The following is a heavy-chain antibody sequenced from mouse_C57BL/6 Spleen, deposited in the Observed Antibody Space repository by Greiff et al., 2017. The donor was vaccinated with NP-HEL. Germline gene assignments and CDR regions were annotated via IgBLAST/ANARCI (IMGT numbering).Heavy chain of an antibody. CDR2: IRNKANGYTT. V-gene: IGHV7-3*01. CDR3: ARPGYYGYDGGFAY. Sequence: EVMLVESGGGLVQPGGSLSLSCAASGFTFTDYYMSWVRQPPGKALEWLGFIRNKANGYTTEYSASVKGRFTISRDNSQSILYLQMNALRAEDSATYYCARPGYYGYDGGFAYWGQGTLVTVSA. CDR1: GFTFTDYY. D-gene: IGHD2-2*01. J-gene: IGHJ3*01.